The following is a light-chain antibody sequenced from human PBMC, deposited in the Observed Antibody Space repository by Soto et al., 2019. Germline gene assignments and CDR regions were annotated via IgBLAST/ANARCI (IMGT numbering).Light chain of an antibody. CDR2: VAS. CDR1: QGISSH. V-gene: IGKV1-9*01. Sequence: DIQLTQSPSFLSASVGDRVTITCRASQGISSHLAWYQQQPGKAPKLLIYVASTLQSGVPSRFSGSGSGTEFTLTISGLQPEDFASYYCQQLNSYPITFGQGTDWRLN. CDR3: QQLNSYPIT. J-gene: IGKJ5*01.